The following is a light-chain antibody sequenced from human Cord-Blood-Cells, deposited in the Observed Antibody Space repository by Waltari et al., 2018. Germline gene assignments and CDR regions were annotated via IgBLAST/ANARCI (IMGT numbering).Light chain of an antibody. CDR3: QEYNRAPRT. CDR2: AAS. Sequence: DIQMTQSPSSLSASVGDRVTITCRASQGISNYLAWYQQKPGKVPKLLIYAASTLQAGVPCRFSGSGSGTDFTLTSSSVQAEDGASYYCQEYNRAPRTFGGGTKVEIK. J-gene: IGKJ4*01. CDR1: QGISNY. V-gene: IGKV1-27*01.